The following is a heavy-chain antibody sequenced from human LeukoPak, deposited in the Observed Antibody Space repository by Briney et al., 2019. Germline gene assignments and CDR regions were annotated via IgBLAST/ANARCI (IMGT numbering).Heavy chain of an antibody. J-gene: IGHJ4*02. CDR1: GDSINTYY. CDR3: ARDLMEAFDY. CDR2: IFYSGYS. V-gene: IGHV4-59*12. D-gene: IGHD2-8*01. Sequence: SETLSLTCTVSGDSINTYYWSWIRQPPGKGLEWIGFIFYSGYSKYNPSLKSRVTISADKSKKQFSLKLSSVTAADTAVYYCARDLMEAFDYWGQGTLVTVSS.